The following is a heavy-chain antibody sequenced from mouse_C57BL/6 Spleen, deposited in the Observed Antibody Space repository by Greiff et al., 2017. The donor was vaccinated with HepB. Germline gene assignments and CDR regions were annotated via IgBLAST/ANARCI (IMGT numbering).Heavy chain of an antibody. CDR2: IDPEDGET. Sequence: EVKLQESGAELVKPGASVKLSCTASGFNIKDYYMHWVKQRTEQGLEWIGRIDPEDGETKYAPKFQGKATITADTSSNTAYLQLSSLTSEDTAVYYCASPITTVRGLDYWGQGTTLTVSS. CDR3: ASPITTVRGLDY. CDR1: GFNIKDYY. V-gene: IGHV14-2*01. J-gene: IGHJ2*01. D-gene: IGHD1-1*01.